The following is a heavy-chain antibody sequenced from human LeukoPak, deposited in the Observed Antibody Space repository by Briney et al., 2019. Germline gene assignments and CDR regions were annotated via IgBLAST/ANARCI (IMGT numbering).Heavy chain of an antibody. J-gene: IGHJ3*02. Sequence: PGGSLRLSCAASGFTFSSYAMSWVRQAPGKGLEWVSAISGSGGSTYYADSVKGRFTISRDNSKNTLYLQMNSLRAEDTAVYYCAKDLGYCSSTSCPGAFDIWGQGTMVTVPS. CDR2: ISGSGGST. V-gene: IGHV3-23*01. D-gene: IGHD2-2*01. CDR1: GFTFSSYA. CDR3: AKDLGYCSSTSCPGAFDI.